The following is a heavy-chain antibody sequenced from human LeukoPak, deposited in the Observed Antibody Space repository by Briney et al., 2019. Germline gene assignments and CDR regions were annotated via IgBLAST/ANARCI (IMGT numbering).Heavy chain of an antibody. CDR3: ARESSSWYYYYYYYMDV. Sequence: GGSLRLSCAASGFTFSGSAMHWVRQASGKGLEWVGRIRSKTNSYATAYAASVKGRFAISRDDSKNTAYLQLNSLKTEDTAVYYCARESSSWYYYYYYYMDVWGKGTTVTVSS. CDR1: GFTFSGSA. CDR2: IRSKTNSYAT. V-gene: IGHV3-73*01. D-gene: IGHD6-13*01. J-gene: IGHJ6*03.